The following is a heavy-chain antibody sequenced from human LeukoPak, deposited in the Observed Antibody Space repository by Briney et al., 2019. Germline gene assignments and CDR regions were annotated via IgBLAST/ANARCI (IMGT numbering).Heavy chain of an antibody. J-gene: IGHJ5*02. CDR2: ISWNSGSI. Sequence: GGSLRLSCAASGFTFDDYAMHWVRQAPGKGLEWVSGISWNSGSIGYADSVKGRFTISRDNAKNSLYLQMNSLRAEDTAVYYCARERQQLGFDPWGQGTLVTVSS. CDR1: GFTFDDYA. D-gene: IGHD6-13*01. V-gene: IGHV3-9*01. CDR3: ARERQQLGFDP.